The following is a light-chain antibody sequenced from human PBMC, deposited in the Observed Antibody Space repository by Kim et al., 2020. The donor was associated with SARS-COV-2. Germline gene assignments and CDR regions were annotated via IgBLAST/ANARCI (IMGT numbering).Light chain of an antibody. J-gene: IGKJ2*01. CDR3: QHYNNWPPYT. CDR2: DAS. Sequence: VSPGERATLSCRASQSVSSNLAWYQQKPGQSPKLLIYDASTRATGIPARFSGSGSGTEFTLTISSLQSEDFAVYYCQHYNNWPPYTFGQGTKLEI. CDR1: QSVSSN. V-gene: IGKV3-15*01.